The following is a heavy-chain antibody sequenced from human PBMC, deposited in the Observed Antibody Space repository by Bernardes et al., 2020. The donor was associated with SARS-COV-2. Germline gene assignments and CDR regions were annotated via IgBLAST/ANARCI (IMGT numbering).Heavy chain of an antibody. Sequence: SETLSLTCAVHRGSLSGYIWNWIRQSPGKGLEWIGEINRRRSTNYNPSLKSRVSISEDTSKNQFSLKVTPVTAADTAVYYCARGGSPRWGSTSCYSCDSGYWFHPWGQGTLVTVSS. V-gene: IGHV4-34*01. D-gene: IGHD2-2*01. CDR2: INRRRST. J-gene: IGHJ5*02. CDR1: RGSLSGYI. CDR3: ARGGSPRWGSTSCYSCDSGYWFHP.